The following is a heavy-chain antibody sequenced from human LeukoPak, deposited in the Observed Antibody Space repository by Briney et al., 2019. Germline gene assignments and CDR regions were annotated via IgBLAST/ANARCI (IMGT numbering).Heavy chain of an antibody. CDR1: GFTFSLYD. V-gene: IGHV3-23*01. Sequence: GGSLRLSCAASGFTFSLYDFSWVRQAPGKGLECVSAIDRGVGNTYYADSAKGRFTISRDNSKNTLYLQMNNLRVDDTAVYYCAKKGQADDGGKPDWGQGTLVTVSS. CDR2: IDRGVGNT. J-gene: IGHJ4*02. CDR3: AKKGQADDGGKPD.